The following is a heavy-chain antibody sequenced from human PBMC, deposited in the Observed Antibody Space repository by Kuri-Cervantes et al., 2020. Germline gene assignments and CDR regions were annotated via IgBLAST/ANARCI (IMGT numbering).Heavy chain of an antibody. CDR3: ARGVYDYVWGSYLPWFDP. D-gene: IGHD3-16*02. Sequence: SETLSLTCTVSGGSISSYYWSWIRQPAGKGLEWIGRIYTSGSTNYNPSLKSRVTISVDTSKNQFSLKLSSVTAADTAVYYCARGVYDYVWGSYLPWFDPWGQGTLVTVSS. J-gene: IGHJ5*02. V-gene: IGHV4-4*07. CDR2: IYTSGST. CDR1: GGSISSYY.